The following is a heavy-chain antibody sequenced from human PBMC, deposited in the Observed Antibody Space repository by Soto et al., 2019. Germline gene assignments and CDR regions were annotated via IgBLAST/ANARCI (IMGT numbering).Heavy chain of an antibody. J-gene: IGHJ4*02. CDR3: ARDWSYALNY. D-gene: IGHD3-16*01. V-gene: IGHV3-74*01. Sequence: RRLSCAASGFTFSSSWMHWVRQAPGKGLVWVSHINSDGTDTNYADSVKGRFTISRDNAKNTVYLQMNSRRAEDTAVYYCARDWSYALNYWGQGSLVTVSS. CDR1: GFTFSSSW. CDR2: INSDGTDT.